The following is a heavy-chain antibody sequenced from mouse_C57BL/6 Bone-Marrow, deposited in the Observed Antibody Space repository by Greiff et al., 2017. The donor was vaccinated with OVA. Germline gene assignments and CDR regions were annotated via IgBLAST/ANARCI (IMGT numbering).Heavy chain of an antibody. Sequence: QVHVKQSGAELVRPGTSVKMSCKASGYTFTNYWIGWAKQRPGHGLEWIGNIYPGGGYTNYTEKFQGKATLTADKSSSTAYMQFSSLTSEDSAIYYGARGDWRGMDYWCQGTSVTVSS. CDR1: GYTFTNYW. CDR2: IYPGGGYT. V-gene: IGHV1-63*01. J-gene: IGHJ4*01. D-gene: IGHD3-3*01. CDR3: ARGDWRGMDY.